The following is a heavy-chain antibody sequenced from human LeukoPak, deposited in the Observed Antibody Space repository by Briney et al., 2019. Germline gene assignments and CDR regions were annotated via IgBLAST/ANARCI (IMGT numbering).Heavy chain of an antibody. V-gene: IGHV5-51*01. D-gene: IGHD2-2*01. CDR3: ARRYCSSTSCYAGSDY. Sequence: GESLKISCKGSGYSFTNYWIGWVRQMPGKGLEWMGIIYPGDSDTRYSPSFQGQVIISADKSISTAYLQWSSLKASDTAMYYCARRYCSSTSCYAGSDYWGQGTLVTVSS. CDR2: IYPGDSDT. J-gene: IGHJ4*02. CDR1: GYSFTNYW.